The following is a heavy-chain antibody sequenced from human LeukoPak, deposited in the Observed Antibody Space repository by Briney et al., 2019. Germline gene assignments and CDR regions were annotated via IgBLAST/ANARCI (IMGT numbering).Heavy chain of an antibody. V-gene: IGHV4-61*02. J-gene: IGHJ4*02. CDR1: GGSISSGSYY. CDR3: ARENYDFWSGYSEDY. CDR2: IYTRGST. D-gene: IGHD3-3*01. Sequence: PSQTLSLTCTVSGGSISSGSYYWSWIRQPAGKGLEWIGRIYTRGSTNYNPSLKSRVTISVDTSKNQFSLKLSSVTAADTAVYYCARENYDFWSGYSEDYWGQGTLVTVSS.